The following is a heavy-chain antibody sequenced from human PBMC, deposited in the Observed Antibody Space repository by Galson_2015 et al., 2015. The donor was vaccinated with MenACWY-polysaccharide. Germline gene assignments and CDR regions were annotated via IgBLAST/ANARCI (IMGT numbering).Heavy chain of an antibody. V-gene: IGHV3-23*01. Sequence: SLRLSCAASGFTFSSSAMSWVRQAPGKGLEWVSGVSALGDITFYADSVKGRFTISRDNSKNTLYLQMNSLRVEDTAMYYCAKRGPTSQKRPFDAWGQGTLATVSS. CDR1: GFTFSSSA. J-gene: IGHJ4*02. D-gene: IGHD3-10*01. CDR2: VSALGDIT. CDR3: AKRGPTSQKRPFDA.